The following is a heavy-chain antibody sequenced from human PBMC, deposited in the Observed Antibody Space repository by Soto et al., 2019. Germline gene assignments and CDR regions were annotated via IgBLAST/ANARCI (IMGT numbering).Heavy chain of an antibody. J-gene: IGHJ6*03. CDR1: GFTFSSYA. Sequence: EVQLVESGGGLVQPGGSLRLSCAASGFTFSSYAMHWVRQAPGKGLEYVSAISGNGVSAYYANSVKGRFTISRDNSKNTLYLQMGGLRAEDMAVYYCARRYCSGSSCSYMDVWGKGTTVTVSS. CDR2: ISGNGVSA. CDR3: ARRYCSGSSCSYMDV. V-gene: IGHV3-64*01. D-gene: IGHD2-15*01.